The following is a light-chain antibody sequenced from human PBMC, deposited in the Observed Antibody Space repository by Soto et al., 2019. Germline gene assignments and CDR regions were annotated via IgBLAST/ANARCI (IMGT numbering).Light chain of an antibody. CDR2: DAS. Sequence: DIQMTQSPSTLSASVGDRVTITCRASQSISSWLAWYQQKPGKAPKLLIYDASSLESGVPSRFSGSGSGTEFTLTISSLQPDDFATYYCQQYNSYSAWTFGPGTKV. V-gene: IGKV1-5*01. CDR1: QSISSW. CDR3: QQYNSYSAWT. J-gene: IGKJ1*01.